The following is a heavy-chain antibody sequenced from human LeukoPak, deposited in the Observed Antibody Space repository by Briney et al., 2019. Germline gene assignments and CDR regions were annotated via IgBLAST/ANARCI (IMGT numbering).Heavy chain of an antibody. CDR3: AKGDPGVLRFLEWRVTYFDY. V-gene: IGHV3-23*01. J-gene: IGHJ4*02. D-gene: IGHD3-3*01. CDR1: GFTFSSYA. CDR2: ISGSGGST. Sequence: PGGSLRLSCAASGFTFSSYAMSWVRQAPGKGLEWVSAISGSGGSTYYADSVKGRFTISRDNSKNTLYLQMNSLRAEDTAVYYCAKGDPGVLRFLEWRVTYFDYWGQGTLVTVSS.